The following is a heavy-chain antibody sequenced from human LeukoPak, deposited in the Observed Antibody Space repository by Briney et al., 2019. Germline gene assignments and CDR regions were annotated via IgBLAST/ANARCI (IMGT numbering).Heavy chain of an antibody. Sequence: GGSLRLSCAASGFPFSAYDIHWVRQAPGKGLEWVAVISYDGTNTYYADSVKGRFTISRDNSKNTLYLQMNSLRAEDTAIYFCARNKLSGIRYYYYHGMDVWGQGTTVAVSS. D-gene: IGHD1-14*01. J-gene: IGHJ6*02. CDR3: ARNKLSGIRYYYYHGMDV. CDR2: ISYDGTNT. CDR1: GFPFSAYD. V-gene: IGHV3-30*03.